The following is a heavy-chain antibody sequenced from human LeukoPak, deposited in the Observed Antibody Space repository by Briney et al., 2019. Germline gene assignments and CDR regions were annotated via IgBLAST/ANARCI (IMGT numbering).Heavy chain of an antibody. V-gene: IGHV3-30*03. CDR2: ISYDGSNK. J-gene: IGHJ4*02. D-gene: IGHD4-17*01. Sequence: PGRSLRLSCAASGFTFSGYGMHWVRQAPGKGLEWVAVISYDGSNKYYADSVKGRFTISRDNSKNTLYLQMNSLRAEDTAVYYCARTTYGDYGPSDYWGQGTLVTVSS. CDR3: ARTTYGDYGPSDY. CDR1: GFTFSGYG.